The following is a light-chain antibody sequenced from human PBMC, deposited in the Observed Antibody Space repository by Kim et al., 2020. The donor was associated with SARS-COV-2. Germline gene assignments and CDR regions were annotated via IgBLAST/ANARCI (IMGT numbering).Light chain of an antibody. CDR1: SSNIGAGYD. CDR2: GNS. J-gene: IGLJ3*02. V-gene: IGLV1-40*01. Sequence: QRVTSACTGSSSNIGAGYDVHWYQQVPGTAPKLLIYGNSNRPSGVPDRFSGSKSGTSASLAITGLQAEDEADYYCQSYDSSLSNWVFGGGTKLTVL. CDR3: QSYDSSLSNWV.